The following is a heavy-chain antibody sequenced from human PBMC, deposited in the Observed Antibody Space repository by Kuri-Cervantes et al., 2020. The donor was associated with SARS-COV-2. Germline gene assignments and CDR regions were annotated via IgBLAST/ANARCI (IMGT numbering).Heavy chain of an antibody. CDR1: GFTVSTNY. CDR3: ARVVPTAMNLIYYYYYMDV. V-gene: IGHV3-66*01. J-gene: IGHJ6*03. CDR2: IYSGGDT. D-gene: IGHD5-18*01. Sequence: GGSLRLSCVVSGFTVSTNYMSWVRQPPGKGLEWVSVIYSGGDTYHADSVKGRFTVSRDISKNTLYLQMNSLRAEDTAVYFCARVVPTAMNLIYYYYYMDVWGKGTTVTVSS.